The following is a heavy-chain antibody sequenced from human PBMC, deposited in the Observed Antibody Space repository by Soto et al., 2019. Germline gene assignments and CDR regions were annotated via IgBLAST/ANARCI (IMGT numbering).Heavy chain of an antibody. D-gene: IGHD5-12*01. CDR2: ISYSGVST. V-gene: IGHV3-23*01. CDR1: GFTFSSYA. CDR3: ARTRGYSDYDLDY. Sequence: EVQLLESGGGLVQPGGSLRLSCAASGFTFSSYAMTWVRQATGKGLEWVSAISYSGVSTYYADSVKGRFTISRDSSENTLSLQMNSLRVDDTAVYYCARTRGYSDYDLDYGGQGTLVTVSS. J-gene: IGHJ4*02.